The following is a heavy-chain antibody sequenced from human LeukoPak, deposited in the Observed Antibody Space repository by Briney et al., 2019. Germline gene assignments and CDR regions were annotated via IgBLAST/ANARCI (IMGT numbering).Heavy chain of an antibody. CDR1: GGSISSNSYL. CDR2: IYYSGTT. V-gene: IGHV4-39*01. CDR3: ARRERSPHAFDI. D-gene: IGHD1-26*01. J-gene: IGHJ3*02. Sequence: SETLSLTCTASGGSISSNSYLWGWIRQPPGKGLEWIGSIYYSGTTYYNPSLKSRLTISVDTSKNQFSLKLSSVTAADTAVYYCARRERSPHAFDIWGQGTMVTVSS.